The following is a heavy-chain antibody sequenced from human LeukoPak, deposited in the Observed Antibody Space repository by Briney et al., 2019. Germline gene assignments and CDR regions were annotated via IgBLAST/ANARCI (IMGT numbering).Heavy chain of an antibody. V-gene: IGHV3-23*01. J-gene: IGHJ4*02. CDR3: AKGSYYDSSGSFYFGY. CDR2: ISGSGDNT. Sequence: GILRLSCAASGFTFSSYAMSWVRQAPGKGLEWVSGISGSGDNTYYADSVKGRFTISRDNSKNTLYVQVNSLGTEDTAAYYCAKGSYYDSSGSFYFGYWGQGTLVTVSS. D-gene: IGHD3-22*01. CDR1: GFTFSSYA.